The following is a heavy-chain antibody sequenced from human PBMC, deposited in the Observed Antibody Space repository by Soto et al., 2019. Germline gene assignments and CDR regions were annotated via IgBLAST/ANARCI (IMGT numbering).Heavy chain of an antibody. D-gene: IGHD3-22*01. CDR2: IYHSGST. J-gene: IGHJ4*02. CDR1: GGSISSGGYS. Sequence: TSETLSLTCAVSGGSISSGGYSWSWIRQPPGKGLEWIGYIYHSGSTYYNPSLKSRVTISVDTSKNQFSLKLSSVTAADTAVYYCARYSYYYDSSGYRPLDYWGQGTLVTVSS. CDR3: ARYSYYYDSSGYRPLDY. V-gene: IGHV4-30-2*05.